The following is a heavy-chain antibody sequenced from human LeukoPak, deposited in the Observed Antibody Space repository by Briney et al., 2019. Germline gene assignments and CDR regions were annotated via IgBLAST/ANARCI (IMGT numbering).Heavy chain of an antibody. CDR1: GFTFSSYA. Sequence: GGSLRLSCAASGFTFSSYAMSWVRQAPGKGLEWVSSISSSSSYIYYADSVKGRFTISRDNAKNSLYLQMNSLRAEDTAVYYCASPGPYYYGSGSYRQNYFDYWGQGTLVTVSS. D-gene: IGHD3-10*01. J-gene: IGHJ4*02. CDR3: ASPGPYYYGSGSYRQNYFDY. V-gene: IGHV3-21*01. CDR2: ISSSSSYI.